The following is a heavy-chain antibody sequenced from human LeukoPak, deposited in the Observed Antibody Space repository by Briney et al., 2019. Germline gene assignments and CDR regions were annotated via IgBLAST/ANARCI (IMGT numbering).Heavy chain of an antibody. D-gene: IGHD7-27*01. Sequence: SETLSLTCTVTGASISDYYWSWIRQPPGKGLEWIGYVYYSATTNYNPSLKSRVTISVETSKNQFSLKLTSVTAADTAVYYCATQLGIHGFDVWGQGTMVTVSS. V-gene: IGHV4-59*08. CDR1: GASISDYY. CDR3: ATQLGIHGFDV. CDR2: VYYSATT. J-gene: IGHJ3*01.